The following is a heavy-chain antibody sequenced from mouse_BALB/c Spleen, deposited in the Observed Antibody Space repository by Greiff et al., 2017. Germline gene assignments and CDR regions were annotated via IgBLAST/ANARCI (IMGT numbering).Heavy chain of an antibody. CDR2: ISDGGSYT. CDR1: GFTFSDYY. V-gene: IGHV5-4*02. J-gene: IGHJ4*01. Sequence: EVMLVESGGGLVKPGGSLKLSCAASGFTFSDYYMYWVRQTPEKRLEWVATISDGGSYTYYPDSVKGRFTISRDNAKNNLYLQMSSLKSEDTAMYYCARDPHDGYAMDYWGQGTSVTVSS. CDR3: ARDPHDGYAMDY. D-gene: IGHD2-3*01.